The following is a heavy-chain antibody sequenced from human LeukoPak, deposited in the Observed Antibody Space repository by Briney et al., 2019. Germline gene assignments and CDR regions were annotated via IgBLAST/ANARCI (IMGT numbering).Heavy chain of an antibody. CDR3: ARRHIAAASTLEY. Sequence: TPSETLSLTCTLSGVTISGYHWSWIRQSPGKGLEGIGYIDSTGGTNLNPSLKSRLTISVDTSKNQFSLKLSSVTAADTAVYYCARRHIAAASTLEYWGQGPLVTVSS. V-gene: IGHV4-59*01. J-gene: IGHJ4*02. D-gene: IGHD6-13*01. CDR2: IDSTGGT. CDR1: GVTISGYH.